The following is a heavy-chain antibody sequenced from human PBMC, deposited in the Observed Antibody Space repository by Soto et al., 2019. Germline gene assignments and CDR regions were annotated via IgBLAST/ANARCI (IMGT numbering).Heavy chain of an antibody. Sequence: GGSLRLSCAASAFTFSTCWMHWVRQAPGKGLVWVSRINPDGSGTAYADSVKGRFTISRDNAKNTLYLHMISLRAEDSAVYYCTRDSPGIGVDFWGQGTLVTVSS. CDR2: INPDGSGT. CDR3: TRDSPGIGVDF. CDR1: AFTFSTCW. V-gene: IGHV3-74*01. J-gene: IGHJ4*02. D-gene: IGHD3-3*01.